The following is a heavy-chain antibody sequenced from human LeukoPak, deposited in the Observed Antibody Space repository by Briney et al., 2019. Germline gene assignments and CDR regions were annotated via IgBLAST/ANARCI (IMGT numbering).Heavy chain of an antibody. CDR2: ISGSGSGT. CDR3: AKLERWLQTYSYYGMDV. J-gene: IGHJ6*02. Sequence: QPGGSLRLSCAASGFTFSSYAMSWVRQAPGKGLEWVSGISGSGSGTYYADSVKGRLTISRDNSKNTLDLQMNSLRAEDTAVYYCAKLERWLQTYSYYGMDVWGQGTTVTVSS. CDR1: GFTFSSYA. D-gene: IGHD5-24*01. V-gene: IGHV3-23*01.